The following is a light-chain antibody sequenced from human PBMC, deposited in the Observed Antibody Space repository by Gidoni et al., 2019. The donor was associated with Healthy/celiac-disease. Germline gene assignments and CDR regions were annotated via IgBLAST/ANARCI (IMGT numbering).Light chain of an antibody. Sequence: EIVMTQSPATLSVSPGERATLTCRASQSVSSNLAWYQQKPGQAPRLLIYGASTRATGLPARFSGSGSGTVFTLTISSLQSEDFAVYYCQPYNNWPRTFGQGTKVEIK. CDR2: GAS. CDR1: QSVSSN. V-gene: IGKV3-15*01. CDR3: QPYNNWPRT. J-gene: IGKJ1*01.